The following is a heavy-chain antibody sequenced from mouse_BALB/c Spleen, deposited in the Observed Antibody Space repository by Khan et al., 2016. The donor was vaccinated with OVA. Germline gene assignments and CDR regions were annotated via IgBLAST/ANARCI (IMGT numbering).Heavy chain of an antibody. D-gene: IGHD1-1*01. Sequence: EVQLQESGPDLVKPSQSLSLTCSVTGYSITSGYNWNWIRQFPGNKLEWMGYISYDGSFNYTQSLKNRISITRDTSKNQFFLKLNSVTTEDTVTYYCARDYFGNGYFDYWGQGTTLTVSS. CDR3: ARDYFGNGYFDY. CDR1: GYSITSGYN. CDR2: ISYDGSF. J-gene: IGHJ2*01. V-gene: IGHV3-6*02.